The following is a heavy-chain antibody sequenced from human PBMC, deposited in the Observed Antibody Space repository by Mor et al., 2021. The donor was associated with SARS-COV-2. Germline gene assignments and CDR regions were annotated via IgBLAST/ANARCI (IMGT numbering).Heavy chain of an antibody. CDR2: IRSKANSYAT. Sequence: GGIRSKANSYATAYAASVKGRFTISRDDSKNTAYLQMNSLKTEDTAVYYCTRHTDILGGNWFDPWGQGTLVTVSS. V-gene: IGHV3-73*01. D-gene: IGHD3-9*01. J-gene: IGHJ5*02. CDR3: TRHTDILGGNWFDP.